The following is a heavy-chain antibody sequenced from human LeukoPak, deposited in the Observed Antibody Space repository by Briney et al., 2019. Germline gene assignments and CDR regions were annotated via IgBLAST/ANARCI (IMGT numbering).Heavy chain of an antibody. V-gene: IGHV3-21*01. CDR3: AREVVGLWFGELLSGMNAFDI. Sequence: GGSLRLSCAASGFTFSSSWIHWVRQAPGKGLEWVSSISSSSSYIYYADSVKGRFTISRDNAKNSLYLQMNSLRAEDTAVYYCAREVVGLWFGELLSGMNAFDIWGQGTMVTVSS. J-gene: IGHJ3*02. CDR1: GFTFSSSW. CDR2: ISSSSSYI. D-gene: IGHD3-10*01.